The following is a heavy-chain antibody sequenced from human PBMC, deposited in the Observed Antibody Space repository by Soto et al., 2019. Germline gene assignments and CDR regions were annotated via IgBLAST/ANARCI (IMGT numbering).Heavy chain of an antibody. CDR2: ISGSGGST. V-gene: IGHV3-23*01. D-gene: IGHD3-22*01. CDR3: AKDSSDPMIVVVSTDSYYGMDV. CDR1: GFTFSSYA. Sequence: PGGSLRLSCAASGFTFSSYAMSWVRQAPGKGLEWVSAISGSGGSTYYADSVKGRFTISRDNSKNTLYLQMNSLRAEDTAVYYCAKDSSDPMIVVVSTDSYYGMDVWGQGPSVTGSS. J-gene: IGHJ6*02.